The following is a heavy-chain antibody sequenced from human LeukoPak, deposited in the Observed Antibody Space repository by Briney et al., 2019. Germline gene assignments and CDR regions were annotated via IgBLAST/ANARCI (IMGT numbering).Heavy chain of an antibody. CDR2: ISGSGGST. V-gene: IGHV3-23*01. D-gene: IGHD2-15*01. CDR1: GFTFNSYA. J-gene: IGHJ5*02. CDR3: AKDRDIVVVVAATPPWFDP. Sequence: PGGSLRLSCAASGFTFNSYAMSWVRQAPGKGVEWVSDISGSGGSTYYADSVKGRFTISRDNSKNTLYLQMNSLRAEDTAVYYCAKDRDIVVVVAATPPWFDPWGQGTLVTVSS.